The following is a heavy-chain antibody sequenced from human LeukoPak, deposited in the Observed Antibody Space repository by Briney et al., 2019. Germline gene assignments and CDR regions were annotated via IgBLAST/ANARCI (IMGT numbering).Heavy chain of an antibody. V-gene: IGHV3-23*01. CDR2: ISGSGGST. Sequence: SGGSLRLSCAASGFTFSSYAMSWVRQAPGKGLEWVSAISGSGGSTYYADSVKGRFTISRDNSKNTLYLQMNSLRAEDTAVYYCAKAPDYYGSGNFDYWGQGTLVTVSS. CDR3: AKAPDYYGSGNFDY. J-gene: IGHJ4*02. CDR1: GFTFSSYA. D-gene: IGHD3-10*01.